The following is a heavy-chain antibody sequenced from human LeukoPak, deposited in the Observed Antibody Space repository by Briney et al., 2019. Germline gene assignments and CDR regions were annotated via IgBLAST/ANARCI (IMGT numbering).Heavy chain of an antibody. CDR1: GYSISNAYY. D-gene: IGHD3-10*01. Sequence: SETLSLTCTVSGYSISNAYYWGWIRQPPGKGLEWIGSLYHSGSTYYNPSLKSRVTTSVDTSKNQFSLKLSSVTAADTAVYYCARDQSGWFDPWGQGTLVTVSS. CDR3: ARDQSGWFDP. CDR2: LYHSGST. V-gene: IGHV4-38-2*02. J-gene: IGHJ5*02.